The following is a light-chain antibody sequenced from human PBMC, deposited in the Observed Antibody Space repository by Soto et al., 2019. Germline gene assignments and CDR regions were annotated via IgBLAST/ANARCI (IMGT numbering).Light chain of an antibody. V-gene: IGKV3-15*01. Sequence: ERVMTQSPASLSVSPGEGATLSCRASQSVSSNLAWYQWKHGQAPRLLIHGASTRATDTPARFSGSGSGTNFTLSTPTLQPEDFAVYYGQQFNNWLFPFGGGPRVDNK. J-gene: IGKJ4*01. CDR1: QSVSSN. CDR2: GAS. CDR3: QQFNNWLFP.